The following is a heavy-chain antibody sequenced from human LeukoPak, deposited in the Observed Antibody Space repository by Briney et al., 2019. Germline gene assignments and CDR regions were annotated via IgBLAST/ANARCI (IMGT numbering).Heavy chain of an antibody. J-gene: IGHJ3*02. D-gene: IGHD3-16*01. V-gene: IGHV3-7*03. CDR2: IKHDESEK. CDR3: ARGWASSRRKAFDI. Sequence: GRSLRLSCAASGFSFNSDWMDWVRQAPGKGLEWVANIKHDESEKNYLDSVKGRFTISRDNAKNSLYLQMNSLRVEDTAVYYCARGWASSRRKAFDIWGQGTMVTVSS. CDR1: GFSFNSDW.